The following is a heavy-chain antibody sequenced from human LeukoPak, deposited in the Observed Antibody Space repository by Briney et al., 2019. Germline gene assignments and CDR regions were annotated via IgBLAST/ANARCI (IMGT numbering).Heavy chain of an antibody. CDR2: IYYSGST. Sequence: PSETLSLTCTVSGGSISSSSYYWGWIRQPPGKGLEWIGSIYYSGSTYYNPSLKSRVTISVDTSKNQFSLKLSSVTAADTAVYYCARDLGDYDILTGYVGDRFDPWGQGTLVTVSS. CDR3: ARDLGDYDILTGYVGDRFDP. CDR1: GGSISSSSYY. J-gene: IGHJ5*02. V-gene: IGHV4-39*07. D-gene: IGHD3-9*01.